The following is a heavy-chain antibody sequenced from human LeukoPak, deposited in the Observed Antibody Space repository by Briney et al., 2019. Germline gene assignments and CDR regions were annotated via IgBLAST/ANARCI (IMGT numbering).Heavy chain of an antibody. CDR3: GTGGHYFGT. CDR1: GFTFSNVW. CDR2: IKRKSDGGTP. D-gene: IGHD3-10*01. Sequence: GGSLRLSCAASGFTFSNVWMSWVRQAPGKGLEWVGRIKRKSDGGTPDYAAPVKGRFTISRDDSINTLYLQLNSLKTDDTAVYYCGTGGHYFGTWGQGTLVTVSP. V-gene: IGHV3-15*01. J-gene: IGHJ5*02.